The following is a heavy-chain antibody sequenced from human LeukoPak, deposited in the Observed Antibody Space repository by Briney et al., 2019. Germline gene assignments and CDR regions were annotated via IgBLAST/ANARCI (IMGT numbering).Heavy chain of an antibody. CDR3: ARGPGGRSGYYPLEDYYYYYYMDV. CDR1: GGTFSSYG. D-gene: IGHD3-22*01. CDR2: IIPIFGTA. J-gene: IGHJ6*03. V-gene: IGHV1-69*13. Sequence: SVKVSCKASGGTFSSYGISWVRQAPGQGLEWMGCIIPIFGTAKYAQKFQDRVTITADESTSTAYMELSSLRSDDTAVYYCARGPGGRSGYYPLEDYYYYYYMDVWGKGTTVTVSS.